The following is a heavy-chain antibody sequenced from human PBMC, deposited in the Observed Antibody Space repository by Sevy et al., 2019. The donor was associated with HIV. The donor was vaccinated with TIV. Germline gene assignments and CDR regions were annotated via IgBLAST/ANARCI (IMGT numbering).Heavy chain of an antibody. D-gene: IGHD4-17*01. CDR1: GGTFSSYA. V-gene: IGHV1-69*13. CDR3: ARRGLATVTKRGAFDI. Sequence: ASVKVSCKASGGTFSSYAISWVRQAPGQGLEWMGGIIPIFGTANYAQKFQGRVTITADESTSTAYMELSSLGSEDTAVYYCARRGLATVTKRGAFDIWGQGTMVTVSS. CDR2: IIPIFGTA. J-gene: IGHJ3*02.